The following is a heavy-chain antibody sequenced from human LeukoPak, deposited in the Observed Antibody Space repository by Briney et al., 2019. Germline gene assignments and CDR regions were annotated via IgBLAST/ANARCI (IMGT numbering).Heavy chain of an antibody. D-gene: IGHD6-13*01. J-gene: IGHJ4*02. CDR1: GFTVSSNY. CDR3: ARKKGGIAAFDY. CDR2: ISYSGST. Sequence: PGGSLRLSCAASGFTVSSNYLSWVRQAPGKGLEWIGYISYSGSTNYNPSLMSRVSISVDTSKNQFSLKLSSVTAADTAVYYCARKKGGIAAFDYWGQGTLVTVSS. V-gene: IGHV4-59*02.